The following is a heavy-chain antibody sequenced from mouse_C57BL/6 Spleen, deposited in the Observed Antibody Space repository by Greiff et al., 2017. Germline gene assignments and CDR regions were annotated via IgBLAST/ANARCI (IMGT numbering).Heavy chain of an antibody. V-gene: IGHV1-52*01. D-gene: IGHD1-1*01. CDR1: GYTFTSYW. J-gene: IGHJ3*01. Sequence: VKLQQPGAELVRPGSSVKLSCKASGYTFTSYWMHWVKQRPIQGLEWIGNIDPSDSETHYNQKFKDKATLTVDKSSSTAYMQLSSLTSEDSAVYYCARGGGRHPFAYWGQGTLVTVSA. CDR3: ARGGGRHPFAY. CDR2: IDPSDSET.